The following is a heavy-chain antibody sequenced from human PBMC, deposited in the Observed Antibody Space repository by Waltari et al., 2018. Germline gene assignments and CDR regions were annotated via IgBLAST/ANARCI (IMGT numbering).Heavy chain of an antibody. J-gene: IGHJ4*02. CDR2: INEDGSEK. V-gene: IGHV3-7*01. Sequence: EVQLVESGGGLVPPGRPLSLSCEVSGLPFGRMWMSWGGQAPGNGVEWVAKINEDGSEKYYVDSVKGRFTISRDNAKSSLLLQVNSLRGEDTGVYYCVRDREYSLDYWGQGTLVTVSS. CDR1: GLPFGRMW. CDR3: VRDREYSLDY. D-gene: IGHD5-12*01.